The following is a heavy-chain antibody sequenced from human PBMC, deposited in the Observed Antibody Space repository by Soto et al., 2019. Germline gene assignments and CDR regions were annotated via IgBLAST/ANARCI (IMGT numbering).Heavy chain of an antibody. CDR3: AVSRYCRSTSCYFYYYHGMDV. CDR2: IYYTGRT. D-gene: IGHD2-2*01. CDR1: GGSISSGDYY. V-gene: IGHV4-31*03. J-gene: IGHJ6*02. Sequence: SETLSLTCTVSGGSISSGDYYWSWIRQHPGKGLEWIGYIYYTGRTSYNPSLKSRVTISIDASKNQFSLKLNSVAAADTAVYYCAVSRYCRSTSCYFYYYHGMDVWGQGTTVTVSS.